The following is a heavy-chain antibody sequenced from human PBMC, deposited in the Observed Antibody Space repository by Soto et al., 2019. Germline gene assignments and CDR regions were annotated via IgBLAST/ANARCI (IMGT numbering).Heavy chain of an antibody. J-gene: IGHJ4*02. D-gene: IGHD4-17*01. CDR3: ARQRGGYGDPFDY. CDR2: IYYSGST. CDR1: GGSISSYY. Sequence: SETLSLTCTVSGGSISSYYWSWIRQPPGKGLEWIGYIYYSGSTNYNPSLKSRVTISVDTSKNQFSLKLSSVTAADTAVYYCARQRGGYGDPFDYWGQGTLVTVSS. V-gene: IGHV4-59*08.